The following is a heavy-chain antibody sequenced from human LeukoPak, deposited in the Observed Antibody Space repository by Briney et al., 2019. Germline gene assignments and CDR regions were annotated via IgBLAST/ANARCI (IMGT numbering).Heavy chain of an antibody. V-gene: IGHV3-74*01. CDR3: ARDRSSYARSNWFDP. Sequence: AGGSLRLSCAASGFTFTAYWMHWVRQAPGKGLVWVSRINTDGSSTYYADSVKGRFTISRDNAKNTLYLQMNSLRAEDTAVYYCARDRSSYARSNWFDPWGQGTLVTVSS. D-gene: IGHD2-2*01. CDR2: INTDGSST. J-gene: IGHJ5*02. CDR1: GFTFTAYW.